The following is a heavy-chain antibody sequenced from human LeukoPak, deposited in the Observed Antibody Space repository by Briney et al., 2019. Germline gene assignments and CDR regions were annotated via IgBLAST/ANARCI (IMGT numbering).Heavy chain of an antibody. J-gene: IGHJ6*02. CDR1: GFSFSSYD. V-gene: IGHV3-13*05. Sequence: GGSLRLSCAGSGFSFSSYDMHWVRQGPGKGLEWVSGIGSGGNPYYPGSEKGRFTISRENVKNSLYLQLNTLRAGDTAVYYCAREVSGGMDVWGQGTTVTVSS. D-gene: IGHD3-10*01. CDR2: IGSGGNP. CDR3: AREVSGGMDV.